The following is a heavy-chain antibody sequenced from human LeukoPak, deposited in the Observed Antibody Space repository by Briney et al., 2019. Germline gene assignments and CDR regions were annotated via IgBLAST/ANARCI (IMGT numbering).Heavy chain of an antibody. Sequence: GGSLRLSCAASGFTFSSYAMSWVRQAPGKGLEWVSSISGSGGSTYYADSVKGRFTISRDNSKNTLYLQMNSLRAEDTAVYYCAKHVLMVYARSYYYYGMDVWGQGTTVTVSS. CDR2: ISGSGGST. CDR3: AKHVLMVYARSYYYYGMDV. V-gene: IGHV3-23*01. D-gene: IGHD2-8*01. J-gene: IGHJ6*02. CDR1: GFTFSSYA.